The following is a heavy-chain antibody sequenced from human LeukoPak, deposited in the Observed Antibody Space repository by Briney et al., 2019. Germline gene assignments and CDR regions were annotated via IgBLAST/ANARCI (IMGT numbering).Heavy chain of an antibody. CDR1: GGTFSSYA. V-gene: IGHV1-69*05. CDR3: ARVGYDSSGYHPGAFDI. Sequence: VASVKVSCKASGGTFSSYAISWVRQAPGQGLEWMGRIIPIFGTANYAQKFQGRVTITTDESTSTAYMELSSLRSEDTAVYYCARVGYDSSGYHPGAFDIWGQGTMVTVSS. J-gene: IGHJ3*02. D-gene: IGHD3-22*01. CDR2: IIPIFGTA.